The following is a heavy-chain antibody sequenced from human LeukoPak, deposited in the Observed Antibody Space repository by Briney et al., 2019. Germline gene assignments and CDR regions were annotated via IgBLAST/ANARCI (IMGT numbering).Heavy chain of an antibody. Sequence: GGSLRLSCAASGFTFSNYAMHWVRQAPGKGLEWVAVIWYDGSNKYYADSVKGRFTISRDNSKHTLYLQMNSLRVEDTAMYYCARQTVMSAPGDYWGQGTLVTVSS. J-gene: IGHJ4*02. CDR3: ARQTVMSAPGDY. CDR2: IWYDGSNK. CDR1: GFTFSNYA. D-gene: IGHD2-21*01. V-gene: IGHV3-33*01.